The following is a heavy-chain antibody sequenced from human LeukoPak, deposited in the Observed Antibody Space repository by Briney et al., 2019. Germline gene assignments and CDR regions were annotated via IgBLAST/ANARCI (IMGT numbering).Heavy chain of an antibody. CDR3: ARDRQQQLVLDY. V-gene: IGHV3-21*01. D-gene: IGHD6-13*01. CDR2: IAYTGDYI. Sequence: GGSLRLSCAASGFTFSSYTMHWVRQAPGKGLEWVSSIAYTGDYIFYADSLKGRFTISRDNSKNTLYLQMNSLGAEDTAVYYCARDRQQQLVLDYWGQGTLVTVSS. J-gene: IGHJ4*02. CDR1: GFTFSSYT.